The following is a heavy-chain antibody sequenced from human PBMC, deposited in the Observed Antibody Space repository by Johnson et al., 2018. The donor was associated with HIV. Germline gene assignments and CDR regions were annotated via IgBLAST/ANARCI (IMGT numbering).Heavy chain of an antibody. Sequence: VQLVESGGGVVQPGGSLRLSCAASGFTFSSYGMHWVRQAPGKGLEWVANIKQDGSEKYYVDSVKGRFTISRDNAKNSLYLQMNSLRAEDTAVYYCARSSWGGSSLGAFDIWGQGTMVTVSS. J-gene: IGHJ3*02. V-gene: IGHV3-7*01. CDR3: ARSSWGGSSLGAFDI. CDR2: IKQDGSEK. D-gene: IGHD1-26*01. CDR1: GFTFSSYG.